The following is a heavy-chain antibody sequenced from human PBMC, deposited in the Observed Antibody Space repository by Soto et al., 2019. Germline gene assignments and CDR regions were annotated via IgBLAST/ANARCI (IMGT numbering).Heavy chain of an antibody. CDR3: ARGDVVVVAARYFDY. CDR2: INHSGST. J-gene: IGHJ4*02. D-gene: IGHD2-15*01. CDR1: GGSFSGYY. Sequence: SETLSLTCAVYGGSFSGYYWSWTRQPPGKGLEWIGEINHSGSTNYNPSLKSRVTISVDTSKNQFSLKLSSVTAADTAVYYCARGDVVVVAARYFDYWGQGTLVTVSS. V-gene: IGHV4-34*01.